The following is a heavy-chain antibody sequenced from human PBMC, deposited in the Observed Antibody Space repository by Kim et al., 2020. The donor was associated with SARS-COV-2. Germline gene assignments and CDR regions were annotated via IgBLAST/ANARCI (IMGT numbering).Heavy chain of an antibody. Sequence: GGSLRLSCAASGFTFSSYAMHWVRQAPGKGLEWVAVISYDGSNKYYADSVKGRFTISRDNSKNTLYLQMNSLRAEDTAVYYCARGGSGLLWFGELDYWGQGTLVTVSS. V-gene: IGHV3-30*04. CDR3: ARGGSGLLWFGELDY. J-gene: IGHJ4*02. CDR2: ISYDGSNK. D-gene: IGHD3-10*01. CDR1: GFTFSSYA.